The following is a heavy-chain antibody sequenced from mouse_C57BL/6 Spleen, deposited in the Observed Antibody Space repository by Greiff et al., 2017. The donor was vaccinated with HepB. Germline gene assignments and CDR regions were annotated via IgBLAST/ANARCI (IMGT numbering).Heavy chain of an antibody. CDR1: GFSLSTSGMG. Sequence: ESGPGILQSSQTLSLTCSFSGFSLSTSGMGVSWIRQPSGKGLEWLAHIYWDDGKRYNPSMKGRLTISKDTSRNQVVLKITSVDTADTATYYCARTAYYGSSPAWFAYWGQGTLVTVSA. D-gene: IGHD1-1*01. J-gene: IGHJ3*01. CDR2: IYWDDGK. V-gene: IGHV8-12*01. CDR3: ARTAYYGSSPAWFAY.